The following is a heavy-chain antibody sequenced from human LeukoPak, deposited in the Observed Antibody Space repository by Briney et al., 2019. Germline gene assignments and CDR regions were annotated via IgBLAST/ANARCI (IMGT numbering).Heavy chain of an antibody. Sequence: PGGSVRLSCAASGFTFSSYGMHWVRQAPGKGLEWVAFIRYDGTNKQYADSVKGRFTISRDNSKNRLHLQMNSLRPEDAAVYHCAKALQGYYYYSYMDVWGKGTTVTVSS. CDR2: IRYDGTNK. J-gene: IGHJ6*03. V-gene: IGHV3-30*02. CDR3: AKALQGYYYYSYMDV. CDR1: GFTFSSYG.